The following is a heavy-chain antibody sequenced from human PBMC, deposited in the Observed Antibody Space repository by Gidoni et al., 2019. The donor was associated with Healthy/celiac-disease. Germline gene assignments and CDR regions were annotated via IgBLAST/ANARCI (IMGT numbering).Heavy chain of an antibody. V-gene: IGHV1-69*01. Sequence: QVQLVQSGAEVKKPGSSVKVSCKASGGTFSSYAISWVRQAPGQGLEWMGGIIPIFGTANYVQKFQGRVTITADESTSTAYMELSSLRSEDTAVYYCAAGYCSSTSCYFAFDIWGQGTMVTVSS. J-gene: IGHJ3*02. CDR1: GGTFSSYA. CDR2: IIPIFGTA. CDR3: AAGYCSSTSCYFAFDI. D-gene: IGHD2-2*03.